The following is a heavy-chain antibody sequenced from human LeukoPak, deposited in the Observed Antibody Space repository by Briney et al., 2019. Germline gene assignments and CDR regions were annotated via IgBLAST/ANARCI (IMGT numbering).Heavy chain of an antibody. CDR1: SIRFADHW. D-gene: IGHD3-3*01. J-gene: IGHJ4*02. Sequence: LSGGSLRLSCVGSSIRFADHWMLWVRQFPGKPPAWVARSDRDGVVREYADSVKGRFTIPRDNARNTIHLEMNRLKVEDTAIYYCVASRWSGALDFWGQGSLVTVSS. CDR3: VASRWSGALDF. CDR2: SDRDGVVR. V-gene: IGHV3-74*01.